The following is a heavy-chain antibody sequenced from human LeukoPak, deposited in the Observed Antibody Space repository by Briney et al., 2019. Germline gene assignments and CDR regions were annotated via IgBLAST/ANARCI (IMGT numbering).Heavy chain of an antibody. V-gene: IGHV4-59*13. CDR1: GGSISSYY. CDR2: ISYSGST. CDR3: ARGYCSGGSCYNRY. Sequence: SETLSLTCTVSGGSISSYYWSWIRQPPGKGLGWIGYISYSGSTNYNPSLKSRVTISVDTSKNQFSLKLSSVTAADTAVYYCARGYCSGGSCYNRYWGQGTLVTVSS. J-gene: IGHJ4*02. D-gene: IGHD2-15*01.